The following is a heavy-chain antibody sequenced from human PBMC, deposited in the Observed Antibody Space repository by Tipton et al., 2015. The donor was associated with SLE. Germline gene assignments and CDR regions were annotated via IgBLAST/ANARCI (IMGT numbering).Heavy chain of an antibody. CDR3: ARRHYSGPFDS. J-gene: IGHJ4*02. Sequence: LRLSCTVSGYFINSGYFWGWIRQPPGKGLEWIGSIYHSGSTYYNPSLRSRVTLSIDTSNNQFSLKLSSVTAADTAVYYCARRHYSGPFDSWGQGTLVTVSS. V-gene: IGHV4-38-2*02. CDR2: IYHSGST. CDR1: GYFINSGYF. D-gene: IGHD5-12*01.